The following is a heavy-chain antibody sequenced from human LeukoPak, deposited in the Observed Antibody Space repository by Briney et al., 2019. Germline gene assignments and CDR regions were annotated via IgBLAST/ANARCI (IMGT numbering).Heavy chain of an antibody. V-gene: IGHV4-34*01. CDR2: INHGGST. CDR3: ARVSGLSSSYPWYYYYYMDV. Sequence: SETLSLTCAVYGGSFSGYYWSWIRQPPGKGLEWIGEINHGGSTNYNVFVKSRVTISLDTSKNQFSLMLSSVTAADTAVYYCARVSGLSSSYPWYYYYYMDVWGKGTTVTVSS. J-gene: IGHJ6*03. D-gene: IGHD6-6*01. CDR1: GGSFSGYY.